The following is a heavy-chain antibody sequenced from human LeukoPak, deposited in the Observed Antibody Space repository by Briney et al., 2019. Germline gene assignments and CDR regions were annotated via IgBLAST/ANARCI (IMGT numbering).Heavy chain of an antibody. CDR2: ISSTGNTI. Sequence: TGGSLRLSCAASGFTFSSYSVIWARQAPGKGLEWVSSISSTGNTIYYADSVKGRFTISRDNAKNSLYLQMSSLKTEDTAVYYCARDRIAVAGTLWGQGTLVTVSS. J-gene: IGHJ4*02. CDR3: ARDRIAVAGTL. CDR1: GFTFSSYS. V-gene: IGHV3-48*03. D-gene: IGHD6-19*01.